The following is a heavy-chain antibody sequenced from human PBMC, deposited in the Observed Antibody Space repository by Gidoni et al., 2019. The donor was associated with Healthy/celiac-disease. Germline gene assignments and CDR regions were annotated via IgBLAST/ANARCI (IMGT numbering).Heavy chain of an antibody. CDR2: ITYDGSNK. D-gene: IGHD4-17*01. J-gene: IGHJ3*02. CDR1: GFTFSSYA. V-gene: IGHV3-30-3*01. CDR3: ASGYGDSQGAFDI. Sequence: VQPVRSLRPSCPAPGFTFSSYAMNWVRQAPGQGLEWVAVITYDGSNKYYAESGKGRFTISRDNSKNTLYLQRNSLRAEETAVYYCASGYGDSQGAFDIWGQGTMVTVSS.